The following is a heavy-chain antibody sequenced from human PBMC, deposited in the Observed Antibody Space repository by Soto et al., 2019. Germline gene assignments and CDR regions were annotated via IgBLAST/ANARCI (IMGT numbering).Heavy chain of an antibody. V-gene: IGHV3-23*01. CDR3: AKDHKGIAVAGTFNY. Sequence: GGSLRLSCAASGFAFISYAMSWVRQAPGKGLEWVSAISGSGGSTYYADSVKGRFTISRDNSKNTLYLQMNSLRAEDTTVYYCAKDHKGIAVAGTFNYWGQGTLVTVSS. CDR1: GFAFISYA. CDR2: ISGSGGST. J-gene: IGHJ4*02. D-gene: IGHD6-19*01.